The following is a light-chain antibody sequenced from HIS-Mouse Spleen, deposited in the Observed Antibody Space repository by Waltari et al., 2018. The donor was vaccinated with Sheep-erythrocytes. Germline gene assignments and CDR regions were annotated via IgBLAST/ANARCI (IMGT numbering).Light chain of an antibody. CDR2: DVS. Sequence: QSALTQPRSVSGSPGQSVTISCTGTSSDVGGYNYVSWYQQHPGKAPKLMIYDVSKRPSGGPDRFSGSKSGNTASLTISGLQAEDEADYYCCSYAGSYTLVFGGGTK. CDR3: CSYAGSYTLV. J-gene: IGLJ2*01. CDR1: SSDVGGYNY. V-gene: IGLV2-11*01.